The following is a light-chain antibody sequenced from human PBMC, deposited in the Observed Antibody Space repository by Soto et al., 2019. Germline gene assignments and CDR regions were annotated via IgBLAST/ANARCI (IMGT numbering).Light chain of an antibody. J-gene: IGKJ3*01. CDR2: EAS. V-gene: IGKV1-33*01. CDR3: QQYDNLLPFT. Sequence: DIQMTQSPSSLSASVGDRVTITCQASQDISNYLNWYQQKPGKAPKLLIYEASNLETGVPSRFSGSGSGTDFTFTISSLQPEDIATYYCQQYDNLLPFTFGPGTKVDI. CDR1: QDISNY.